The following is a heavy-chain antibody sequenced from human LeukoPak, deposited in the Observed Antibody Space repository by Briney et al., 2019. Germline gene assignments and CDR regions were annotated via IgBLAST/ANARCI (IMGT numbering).Heavy chain of an antibody. Sequence: SETLSLTCTVSGGSISSPYWTWIRQPPGKGLEWIGYIYYGGSTDYSPSLKSRATISLDTSKNQFSLHLTSATAADTAVYYCARQLAGLAPPGFIDSWGQGTLVTVSS. CDR1: GGSISSPY. D-gene: IGHD3-3*02. CDR3: ARQLAGLAPPGFIDS. V-gene: IGHV4-59*08. J-gene: IGHJ4*02. CDR2: IYYGGST.